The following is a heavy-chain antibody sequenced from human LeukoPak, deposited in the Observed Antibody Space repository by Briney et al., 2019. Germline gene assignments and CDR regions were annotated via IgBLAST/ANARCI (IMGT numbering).Heavy chain of an antibody. CDR2: INPNSGGI. D-gene: IGHD3-9*01. Sequence: ASVKVSCKASGYTFTSYGISWVRQAPGQGLEWMGWINPNSGGINYAQKFQGRVTMTRDTSISTAYMELSRLRSDDTAVYYCARMGILTGSAVVYWGQGTLVTVSS. V-gene: IGHV1-2*02. CDR3: ARMGILTGSAVVY. CDR1: GYTFTSYG. J-gene: IGHJ4*02.